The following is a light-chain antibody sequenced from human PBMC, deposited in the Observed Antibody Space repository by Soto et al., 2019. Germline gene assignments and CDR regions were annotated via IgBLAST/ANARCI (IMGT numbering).Light chain of an antibody. CDR2: NSS. V-gene: IGKV3-20*01. CDR1: QSVRSNY. Sequence: ETVLTQSPGTLSLSPGERATLSCRASQSVRSNYLAWYQQKPGQAPRLLIYNSSTRATGIPDRFSGSGSGTDLTLTISRLEPEDFALYYCQQYRDLPQTFGQGTKV. J-gene: IGKJ1*01. CDR3: QQYRDLPQT.